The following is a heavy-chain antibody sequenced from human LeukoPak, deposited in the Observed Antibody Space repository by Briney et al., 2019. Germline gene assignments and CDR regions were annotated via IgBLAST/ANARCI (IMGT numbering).Heavy chain of an antibody. CDR3: ARGLSAPNYDFWSGYSWRGTKRINWFDP. V-gene: IGHV1-24*01. CDR1: GYTLTELS. D-gene: IGHD3-3*01. Sequence: GASVKVSCKVSGYTLTELSMHWVRQAPGKGLEWMGGFDPEDGETIYAQKFQGRVTMTEDTSTDTAYMELSSLRSEDTAVYYCARGLSAPNYDFWSGYSWRGTKRINWFDPWGQGTLVTVSS. J-gene: IGHJ5*02. CDR2: FDPEDGET.